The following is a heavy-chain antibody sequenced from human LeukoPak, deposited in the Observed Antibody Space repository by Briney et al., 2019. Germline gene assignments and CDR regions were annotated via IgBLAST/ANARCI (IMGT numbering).Heavy chain of an antibody. V-gene: IGHV4-39*01. J-gene: IGHJ4*02. CDR1: GGSINSRNYY. D-gene: IGHD2/OR15-2a*01. CDR2: IYYSGST. CDR3: ARHNSRAIFYDTGDGFDY. Sequence: PSETLSLTCTVSGGSINSRNYYWGWIRQPPGKGLEWIGAIYYSGSTYYNPSPKSRVTISVDTSKNQFSLKLSSVNAADTAMYYCARHNSRAIFYDTGDGFDYWGQGTLVTVSP.